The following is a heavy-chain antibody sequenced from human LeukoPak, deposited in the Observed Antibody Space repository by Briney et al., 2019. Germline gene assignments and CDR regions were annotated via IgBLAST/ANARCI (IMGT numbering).Heavy chain of an antibody. CDR3: ARGFGGSYKAFDI. D-gene: IGHD1-26*01. Sequence: GGSLRLSCAASGFTFSSYWMSWVRQAPGKGLEWVANIKQDGSEKYYVDSVKGRFTISRDNAKNSLYLQMNSLRAEDTAVYYCARGFGGSYKAFDIWGQGTMVTVSS. V-gene: IGHV3-7*01. CDR1: GFTFSSYW. J-gene: IGHJ3*02. CDR2: IKQDGSEK.